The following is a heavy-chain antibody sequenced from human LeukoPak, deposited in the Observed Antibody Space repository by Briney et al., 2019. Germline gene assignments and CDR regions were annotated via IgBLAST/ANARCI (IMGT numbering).Heavy chain of an antibody. J-gene: IGHJ4*01. CDR1: GFTFSSYS. D-gene: IGHD2-15*01. CDR3: ARSDCSGASCYSDY. V-gene: IGHV3-21*01. CDR2: ISSSSSYI. Sequence: PGGSLRLSCAASGFTFSSYSMNWVRQAPGKGLEWVSSISSSSSYIYYADSVKGRLTISRDNAKNSLYLQMNSLRAEDTAVYYCARSDCSGASCYSDYWGQEPWSPSPQ.